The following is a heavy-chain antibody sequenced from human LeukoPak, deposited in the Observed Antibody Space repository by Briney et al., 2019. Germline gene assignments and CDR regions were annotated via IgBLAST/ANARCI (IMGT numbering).Heavy chain of an antibody. J-gene: IGHJ4*02. V-gene: IGHV3-15*01. CDR2: IKSNSDGGTT. D-gene: IGHD2-21*01. Sequence: GGSLRLSCVASGFTFSTAWMSWLRQAPGKGLEWVGRIKSNSDGGTTDYAASVKGKFTISRDDSKNTVYLQMNSLKTEDTAVYYCLWWDYWGQGTLVTVSS. CDR3: LWWDY. CDR1: GFTFSTAW.